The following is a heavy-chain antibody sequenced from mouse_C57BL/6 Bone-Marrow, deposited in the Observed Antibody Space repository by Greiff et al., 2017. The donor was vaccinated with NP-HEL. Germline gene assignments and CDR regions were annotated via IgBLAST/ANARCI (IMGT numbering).Heavy chain of an antibody. CDR3: AREIKGLRAY. CDR1: GFTFSSYA. Sequence: EVQLVESGGGLVKPGGSLKLSCAASGFTFSSYAMSWVRQTPEKRLEWVATISDGGSYTYYPDNVKGRFTISRDNAKNNLYLQMSHLKSEDTAMYYCAREIKGLRAYWGQGTLVTVSA. J-gene: IGHJ3*01. D-gene: IGHD3-1*01. V-gene: IGHV5-4*01. CDR2: ISDGGSYT.